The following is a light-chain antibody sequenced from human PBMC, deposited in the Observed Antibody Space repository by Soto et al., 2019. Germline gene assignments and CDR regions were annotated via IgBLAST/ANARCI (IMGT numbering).Light chain of an antibody. J-gene: IGKJ3*01. V-gene: IGKV1-12*01. Sequence: DIQMTQSPSSVSASVGDRVTITCRASQGISNWLAWYQQKPGKAPKLLIYATSNLQSGVPSRFSGSGSVTDFTLTISSLQPEDFAAYYCQQSSSFPLTFGPGTKVDIK. CDR3: QQSSSFPLT. CDR2: ATS. CDR1: QGISNW.